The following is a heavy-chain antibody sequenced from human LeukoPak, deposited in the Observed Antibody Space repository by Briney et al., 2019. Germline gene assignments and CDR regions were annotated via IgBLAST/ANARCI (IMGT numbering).Heavy chain of an antibody. D-gene: IGHD3-22*01. Sequence: PGGSLRLSCAVSGFTFSSYWMSWVRQAPGKGLEWVANINQDGSEKYYVDSVKGRFTVSRDDAKHSLYLQMNSLRAEDTAVYYCARGRIGSYWGQGTLVTVSS. CDR3: ARGRIGSY. V-gene: IGHV3-7*04. CDR2: INQDGSEK. CDR1: GFTFSSYW. J-gene: IGHJ4*02.